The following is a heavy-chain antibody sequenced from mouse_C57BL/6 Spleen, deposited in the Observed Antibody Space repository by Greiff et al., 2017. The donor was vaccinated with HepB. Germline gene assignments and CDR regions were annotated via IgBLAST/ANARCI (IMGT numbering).Heavy chain of an antibody. V-gene: IGHV1-54*01. CDR3: ARGGAMDY. J-gene: IGHJ4*01. Sequence: QVQLKQSGAELVRPGTSVKVSCKASGYAFTNYLIEWVKQRPGQGLEWIGVINPGSGGTNYNEKFKGKATLTADKFSSTAYMQLSSLTSEDSAVYFCARGGAMDYWGQGTSVTVSS. CDR2: INPGSGGT. CDR1: GYAFTNYL.